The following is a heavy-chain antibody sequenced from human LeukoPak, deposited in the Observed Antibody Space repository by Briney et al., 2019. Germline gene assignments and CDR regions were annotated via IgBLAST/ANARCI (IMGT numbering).Heavy chain of an antibody. J-gene: IGHJ4*02. D-gene: IGHD4-23*01. Sequence: PSETLSLTCAVYGGFFSGYYWSWIRQPPGKGLEWIGEINHSGSTNYNPSLKSRVTISVDTSKNQFSLKLSSVTAADTAVYYCASVMTTVVWGQGTLVTVSS. CDR1: GGFFSGYY. V-gene: IGHV4-34*01. CDR2: INHSGST. CDR3: ASVMTTVV.